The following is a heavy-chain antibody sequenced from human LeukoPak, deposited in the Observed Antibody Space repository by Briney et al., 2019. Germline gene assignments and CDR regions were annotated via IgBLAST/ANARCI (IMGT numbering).Heavy chain of an antibody. Sequence: PGGSLRLSCAASGFTFSSYGMHWVRQAPGKGLEWVAVIWYDGSNKYYADSVKGRFTISRDNSKNTLYLQMNSLRAEDTAVYYCARDDGVFYYDSSGYSFDYWGQGTLVTVSS. V-gene: IGHV3-33*01. CDR2: IWYDGSNK. CDR3: ARDDGVFYYDSSGYSFDY. D-gene: IGHD3-22*01. CDR1: GFTFSSYG. J-gene: IGHJ4*02.